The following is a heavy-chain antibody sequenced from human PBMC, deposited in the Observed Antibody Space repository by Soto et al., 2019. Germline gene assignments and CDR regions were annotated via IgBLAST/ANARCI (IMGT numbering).Heavy chain of an antibody. J-gene: IGHJ5*02. Sequence: QVQLVESGGGVVQPGRSLRLSCAASGFTFSSYGMHWVRQAPGKGLEWVAVISYDGSNKYYADSVKGRFTISRDNSKNTLYPQMNSLRAEDTAVYYCAKARAYSASPAGGWFDPWGQGTLVTVSS. CDR3: AKARAYSASPAGGWFDP. CDR1: GFTFSSYG. V-gene: IGHV3-30*18. CDR2: ISYDGSNK. D-gene: IGHD6-13*01.